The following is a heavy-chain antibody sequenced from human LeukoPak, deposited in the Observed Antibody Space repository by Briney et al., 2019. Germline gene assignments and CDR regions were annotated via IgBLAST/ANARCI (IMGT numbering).Heavy chain of an antibody. J-gene: IGHJ4*02. V-gene: IGHV4-38-2*01. Sequence: PSETLSFTCAVSGYSISSGYYWHWIRQPPGKGLEWIGSIYHNGSTYYNPSLKSRVTISVDTSKNQFSLNLSSVTAADTAVYYCARSRERNRFGELGYWGQGTLVTVSS. CDR2: IYHNGST. CDR3: ARSRERNRFGELGY. D-gene: IGHD3-10*01. CDR1: GYSISSGYY.